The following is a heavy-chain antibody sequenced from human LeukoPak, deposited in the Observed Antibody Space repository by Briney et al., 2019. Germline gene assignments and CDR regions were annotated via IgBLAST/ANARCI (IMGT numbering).Heavy chain of an antibody. CDR3: AKDSDIVVVPAAIGD. Sequence: GGSLRLSCAASGFTFSSYAIGWVRQAPGKGLEWVSAISGSGGSTYYADSVKGRFTISRDNSKNTLYLQMNSLRAEDTAVYYCAKDSDIVVVPAAIGDWGQGTLVTVSS. CDR2: ISGSGGST. V-gene: IGHV3-23*01. D-gene: IGHD2-2*01. J-gene: IGHJ4*02. CDR1: GFTFSSYA.